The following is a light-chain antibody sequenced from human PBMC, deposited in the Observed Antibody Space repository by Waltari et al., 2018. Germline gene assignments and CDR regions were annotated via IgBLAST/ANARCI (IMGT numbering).Light chain of an antibody. J-gene: IGKJ1*01. CDR2: LTS. CDR1: QSLLHSNVNTY. CDR3: MQDLQTPWT. V-gene: IGKV2-28*01. Sequence: EIVITQSPLSLHVSPGEPASISCRSSQSLLHSNVNTYVEGFLQKPGQSPQLLIYLTSRRASGVPDRFIGSGSGTDFTLKISRVEAEDVGIYYCMQDLQTPWTFGQGTRVEIK.